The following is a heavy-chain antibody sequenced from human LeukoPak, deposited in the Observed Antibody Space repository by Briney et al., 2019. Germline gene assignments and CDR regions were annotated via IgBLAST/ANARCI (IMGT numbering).Heavy chain of an antibody. CDR1: GGSISSGGYC. Sequence: PSETLSLTCTVSGGSISSGGYCWSWFRQHPGKGLEWTAYIYYSGTTYYNPSLKSRVTISVDTSKNQFSLKLSSVTAADTAVYYCARGNVGYSSGWYDYWGQGTLVTVSS. CDR3: ARGNVGYSSGWYDY. CDR2: IYYSGTT. J-gene: IGHJ4*02. D-gene: IGHD6-19*01. V-gene: IGHV4-31*03.